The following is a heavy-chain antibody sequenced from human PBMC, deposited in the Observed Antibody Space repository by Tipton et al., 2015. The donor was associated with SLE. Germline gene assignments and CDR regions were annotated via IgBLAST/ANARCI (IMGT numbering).Heavy chain of an antibody. CDR2: TYYNSKWNR. CDR3: ARGVVSAFDI. D-gene: IGHD2-15*01. Sequence: GLVKPSQTLSLTCVISGDSVSSNSAAWNWIRQSPARGLEWLGRTYYNSKWNRDYAVSVKSRITINPDTSKNQFSLQLTSVTPEDTAVYYCARGVVSAFDIWGQGTIVTVSS. CDR1: GDSVSSNSAA. J-gene: IGHJ3*02. V-gene: IGHV6-1*01.